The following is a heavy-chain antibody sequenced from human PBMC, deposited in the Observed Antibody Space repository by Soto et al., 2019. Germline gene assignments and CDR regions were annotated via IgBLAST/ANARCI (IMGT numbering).Heavy chain of an antibody. CDR3: ARGTRVGGFGELQY. J-gene: IGHJ4*02. V-gene: IGHV3-74*01. CDR2: IINDGSNT. CDR1: GFTFSTYW. Sequence: EVQLVESGGGLVQPGGSLRLSCAASGFTFSTYWMHWVRQAPGKGLAWVSRIINDGSNTNYAGSVKGRFTISRDNAKNTLYLQMNSLRAEDTAVYYCARGTRVGGFGELQYWGQGALVTVSS. D-gene: IGHD3-10*01.